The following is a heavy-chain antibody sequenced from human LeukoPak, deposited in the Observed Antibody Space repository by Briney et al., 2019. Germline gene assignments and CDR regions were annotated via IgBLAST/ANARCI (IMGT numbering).Heavy chain of an antibody. V-gene: IGHV4-30-2*01. CDR3: ARGYRGNGYFQH. Sequence: PSQTLSLTCAVSGGSISSGGYSWSWIRQPPGTGLEWIGYIYHSGSTYYNPSLKSRVTISVDTSKNQFSLKLSSVTAADTAVYYCARGYRGNGYFQHWGQGTLVTVSS. J-gene: IGHJ1*01. CDR1: GGSISSGGYS. CDR2: IYHSGST. D-gene: IGHD3-16*02.